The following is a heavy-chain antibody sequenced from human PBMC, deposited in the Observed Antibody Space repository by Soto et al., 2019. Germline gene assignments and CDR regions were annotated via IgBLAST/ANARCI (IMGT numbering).Heavy chain of an antibody. CDR2: MCFGGSF. V-gene: IGHV4-59*02. CDR1: GASVSNGY. CDR3: ARSYYDSTGFAVDP. J-gene: IGHJ5*02. Sequence: PLETLSLTCTVSGASVSNGYWSWIRQPPGKGLEWIGFMCFGGSFNYNPSLTSRVTISVETSKNQFSMKLTSVTAADTAVYYCARSYYDSTGFAVDPWGQGTLVTVSS. D-gene: IGHD3-22*01.